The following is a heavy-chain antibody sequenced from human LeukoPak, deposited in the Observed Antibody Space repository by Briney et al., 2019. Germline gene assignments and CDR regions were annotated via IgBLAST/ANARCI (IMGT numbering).Heavy chain of an antibody. Sequence: GGSQTLSCAASGFTFSDYYMSWIRQAPGKGLEWVSYISSSGSTIYYADSVKGRFTISRDNAKNSLYLQMNSLRAEDTAVYYCATDPSNYYYCAIDFWGQGTMVTVSS. J-gene: IGHJ6*02. CDR1: GFTFSDYY. CDR2: ISSSGSTI. V-gene: IGHV3-11*01. CDR3: ATDPSNYYYCAIDF.